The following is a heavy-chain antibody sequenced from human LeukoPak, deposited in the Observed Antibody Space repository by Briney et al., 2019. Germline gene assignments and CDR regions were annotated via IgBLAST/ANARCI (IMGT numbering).Heavy chain of an antibody. CDR2: INHSGST. V-gene: IGHV4-34*01. CDR1: GGSFSGYY. D-gene: IGHD2-2*01. Sequence: ASETLSLTCAVYGGSFSGYYWSWIRQPPGKGLEWIGEINHSGSTNYNPSLKSRVTISVDTSKNQFSLKLSSVTAADTAVYYCARGRVSYIVAVPASTYNWFDPWGQGTLVTVSS. J-gene: IGHJ5*02. CDR3: ARGRVSYIVAVPASTYNWFDP.